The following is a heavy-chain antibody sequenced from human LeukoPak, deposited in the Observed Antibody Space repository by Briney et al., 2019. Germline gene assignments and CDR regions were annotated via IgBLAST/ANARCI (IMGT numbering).Heavy chain of an antibody. D-gene: IGHD4-17*01. CDR2: ISSSGSTI. CDR3: ARDHGDYGDY. V-gene: IGHV3-48*03. Sequence: GGSLRLSCAASGFTFSSYEMNWVRQAPGRGLEWVSYISSSGSTIYYADSVKGRFTISRDNAKNSLYLQMNSLRAEDTAVCYCARDHGDYGDYWGQGTLVTVSS. CDR1: GFTFSSYE. J-gene: IGHJ4*02.